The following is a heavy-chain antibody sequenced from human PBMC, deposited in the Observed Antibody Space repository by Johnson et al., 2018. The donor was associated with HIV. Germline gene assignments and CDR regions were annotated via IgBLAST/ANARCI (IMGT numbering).Heavy chain of an antibody. D-gene: IGHD3-16*02. CDR3: ARRGELSLDDAFDI. CDR2: ISYDGSNK. Sequence: VPLVESVVGFFQPGRSLRLSFSASVFTFSCYAMHWVRQAPGKGLEWVAVISYDGSNKYYADSVKGRFTISRDNSKNTLHLQMNSLSAEDTAVYYCARRGELSLDDAFDIWGQGTMVTVSS. CDR1: VFTFSCYA. V-gene: IGHV3-30*04. J-gene: IGHJ3*02.